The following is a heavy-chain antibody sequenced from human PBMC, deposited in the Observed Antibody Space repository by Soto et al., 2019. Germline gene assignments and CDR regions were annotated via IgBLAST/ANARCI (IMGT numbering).Heavy chain of an antibody. CDR2: IYYSGST. D-gene: IGHD3-10*01. V-gene: IGHV4-31*03. J-gene: IGHJ3*02. CDR3: ARGPQSAIWFGEKDDAFDI. CDR1: GGSISSGGYY. Sequence: QVQLQESGPGLVKPSQTLSLTCTVSGGSISSGGYYWSWIRQHPGKGLEWIGYIYYSGSTYYNPSLKSRVTISVDTSKTQFSLKLSSVTAADTAVYYCARGPQSAIWFGEKDDAFDIWGQGTMVTGSS.